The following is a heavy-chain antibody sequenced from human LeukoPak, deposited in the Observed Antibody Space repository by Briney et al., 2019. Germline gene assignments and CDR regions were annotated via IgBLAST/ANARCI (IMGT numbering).Heavy chain of an antibody. D-gene: IGHD3-9*01. CDR1: GGSVSSYEYY. V-gene: IGHV4-39*01. CDR3: ARLSKGRYFDYIFDH. J-gene: IGHJ4*02. Sequence: PSETLSLTCTVSGGSVSSYEYYWGWIRQPPGKGLEWIGTTYYSGSTYYNPSLKSRLTMSVDTSKNQFSLKMSSVTAADTAVYYCARLSKGRYFDYIFDHWGQGALVTGAS. CDR2: TYYSGST.